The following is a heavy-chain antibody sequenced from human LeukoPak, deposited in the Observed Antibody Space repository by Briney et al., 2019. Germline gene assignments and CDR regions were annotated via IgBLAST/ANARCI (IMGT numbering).Heavy chain of an antibody. J-gene: IGHJ5*02. V-gene: IGHV4-59*07. CDR3: ARRMLEARQSSATNWFDN. D-gene: IGHD3-16*01. CDR2: NYASERT. CDR1: APSLRTYS. Sequence: TSPTLSLTCTVAAPSLRTYSWNWIRQPPGKGLEWLGRNYASERTMNNPSPQNRITISVDTSNNHFALQLTSVTAADTAVYYCARRMLEARQSSATNWFDNWGLGTLVTVSS.